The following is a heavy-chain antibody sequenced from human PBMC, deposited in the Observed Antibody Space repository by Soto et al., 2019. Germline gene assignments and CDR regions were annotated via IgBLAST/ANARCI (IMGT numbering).Heavy chain of an antibody. CDR1: GYTFTSYG. CDR3: ARSKRQLVFYWYDP. CDR2: TSAYNGNT. Sequence: SAKVSCRASGYTFTSYGISWVRQAPGQGLEWMGWTSAYNGNTNYAQKLQGRFTMTTDTSTSTAYMELRSLRSDDTAVYYCARSKRQLVFYWYDPWGQGTLDSVSS. J-gene: IGHJ5*02. V-gene: IGHV1-18*01. D-gene: IGHD6-6*01.